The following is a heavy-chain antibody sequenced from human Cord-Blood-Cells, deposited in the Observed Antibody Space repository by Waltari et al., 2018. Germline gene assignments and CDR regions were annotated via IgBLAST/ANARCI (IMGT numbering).Heavy chain of an antibody. D-gene: IGHD6-6*01. V-gene: IGHV4-4*02. CDR2: IYHSGST. J-gene: IGHJ4*02. CDR3: ARLGGYSSSSGDY. Sequence: QESGPGLVKPSGTLSLTCAVSGGSISSSNLWSRVRQPPGKGLEWIGEIYHSGSTNYNPSPKRRVTISVDKSKNQFSLKLSSVTAADTAVYYCARLGGYSSSSGDYWGQGTLVTVSS. CDR1: GGSISSSNL.